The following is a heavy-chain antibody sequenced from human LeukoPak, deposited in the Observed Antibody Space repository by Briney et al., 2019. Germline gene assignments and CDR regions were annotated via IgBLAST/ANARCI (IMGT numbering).Heavy chain of an antibody. CDR1: GYTFTSYD. CDR3: VRGDYYDSGIYPAFD. J-gene: IGHJ4*02. V-gene: IGHV1-8*03. Sequence: ASVKVSCKASGYTFTSYDINWVRQATGQGLEWMGWMNPNSGNTGYVQKFQGRVTITRNTSISTAYMELSSLRSEDTAVYYCVRGDYYDSGIYPAFDWGQGTLVTVSS. D-gene: IGHD3-10*01. CDR2: MNPNSGNT.